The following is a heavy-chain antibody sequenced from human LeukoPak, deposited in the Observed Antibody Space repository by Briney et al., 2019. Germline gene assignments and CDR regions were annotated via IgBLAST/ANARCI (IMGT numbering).Heavy chain of an antibody. CDR3: NGGSGYLFPFDY. CDR1: GXSISSYY. V-gene: IGHV4-59*01. CDR2: IYYSGST. D-gene: IGHD3-22*01. Sequence: SETLSLTCTVSGXSISSYYWSWIRQPPGKGLEWIGYIYYSGSTNYNPSLKSRVTISVDTSKNQFSLKLSSVTAADTAVYYCNGGSGYLFPFDYWGQGTLVTVSS. J-gene: IGHJ4*02.